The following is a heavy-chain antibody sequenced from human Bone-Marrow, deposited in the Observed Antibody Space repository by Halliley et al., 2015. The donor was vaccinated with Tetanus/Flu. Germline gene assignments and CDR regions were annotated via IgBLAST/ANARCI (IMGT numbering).Heavy chain of an antibody. J-gene: IGHJ6*02. V-gene: IGHV3-33*01. CDR3: ARGDFYTSYSYYGMDV. CDR2: IWYDGGTK. Sequence: SLRLSCAASGFTFSTYGMHWVRQAPGKGLEWVAVIWYDGGTKYYADSVKGRFTISRDNSKKTLYLEMNSLRADDTAVYYCARGDFYTSYSYYGMDVWGQGTTVTVSS. D-gene: IGHD2-2*01. CDR1: GFTFSTYG.